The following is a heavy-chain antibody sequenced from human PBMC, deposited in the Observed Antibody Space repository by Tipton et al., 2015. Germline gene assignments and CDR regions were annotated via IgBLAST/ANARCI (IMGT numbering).Heavy chain of an antibody. J-gene: IGHJ6*02. D-gene: IGHD1-14*01. Sequence: GSLRLSCAASGFTSTDYYMSWIRQAPGKGLEWLSQIDPGGRGIFFADSVRGRFTISRDNTNSSVYLQMNSLRVEDAAVYYCAKGTGRDYYAMDVWGQGTTVTVSS. V-gene: IGHV3-11*01. CDR3: AKGTGRDYYAMDV. CDR1: GFTSTDYY. CDR2: IDPGGRGI.